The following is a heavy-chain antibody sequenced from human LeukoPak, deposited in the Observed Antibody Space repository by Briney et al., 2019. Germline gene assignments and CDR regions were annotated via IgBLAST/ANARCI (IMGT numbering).Heavy chain of an antibody. CDR1: GFTFSSYA. V-gene: IGHV3-23*01. J-gene: IGHJ4*02. CDR2: ISGGGGST. Sequence: PGGSLRLSGAASGFTFSSYAMSWVRQAPGKGLEWVSGISGGGGSTYYADSVKGRFTISRDNSKNTLYLQMNTLRAEDTAVYYCAKVEIKNRPMIAVAPYYFDYWGQGTLVTVSS. CDR3: AKVEIKNRPMIAVAPYYFDY. D-gene: IGHD3-22*01.